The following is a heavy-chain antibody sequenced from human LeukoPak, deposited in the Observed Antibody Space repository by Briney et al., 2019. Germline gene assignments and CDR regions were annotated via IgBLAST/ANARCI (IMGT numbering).Heavy chain of an antibody. CDR3: ARDLYDSSGYYSHFDY. J-gene: IGHJ4*02. D-gene: IGHD3-22*01. Sequence: GGSLRLSCAASGFTFSSYSMNWVRQAPGKGLEWVSSISSSSSYIYYADSVKGRFTISRDNAKNSLYLQMNSLRAEDTAVYYCARDLYDSSGYYSHFDYWGQGTLVTVAS. CDR2: ISSSSSYI. CDR1: GFTFSSYS. V-gene: IGHV3-21*01.